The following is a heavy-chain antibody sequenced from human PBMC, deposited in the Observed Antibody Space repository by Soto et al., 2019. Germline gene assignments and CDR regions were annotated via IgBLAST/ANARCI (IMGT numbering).Heavy chain of an antibody. D-gene: IGHD3-22*01. V-gene: IGHV1-58*02. Sequence: ASVKVSCKASGFTFTSSAMQWVRQARGQRLEWIGWIVVGSGNTNYAQKFQERVTITRDMSTSTAYMELSSLRSEDTAVYYCAAASSGYYYDAFDIWGQGTMVTVSS. CDR2: IVVGSGNT. CDR1: GFTFTSSA. CDR3: AAASSGYYYDAFDI. J-gene: IGHJ3*02.